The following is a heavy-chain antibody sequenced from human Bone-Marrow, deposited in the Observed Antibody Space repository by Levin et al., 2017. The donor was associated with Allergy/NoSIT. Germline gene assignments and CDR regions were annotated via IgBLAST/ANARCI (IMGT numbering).Heavy chain of an antibody. D-gene: IGHD2-8*01. CDR3: AITNGDPRPVS. J-gene: IGHJ5*02. CDR1: GFTYNNHW. V-gene: IGHV3-15*01. CDR2: IKSRGHGGTA. Sequence: GGSLRLSCVGSGFTYNNHWMSWVRQAPGKGLEWVAHIKSRGHGGTADYAAAGKGRFSISREESENTMYPQMNSLKTEDTAMYYCAITNGDPRPVSWGQGTLVTVSS.